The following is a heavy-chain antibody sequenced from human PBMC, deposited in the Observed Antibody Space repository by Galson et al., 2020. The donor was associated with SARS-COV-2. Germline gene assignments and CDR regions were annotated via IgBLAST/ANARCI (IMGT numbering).Heavy chain of an antibody. CDR1: GFTFSSYG. CDR3: AKDPPGQWLDGSGWDYVVDV. J-gene: IGHJ6*02. CDR2: ISYDGSNK. Sequence: GGSLRLSCAASGFTFSSYGMHWVRQAPGKGLEWVAVISYDGSNKYYADSVKGRFTISRDNSKNTLCLQMNSLRAEDTAVYYCAKDPPGQWLDGSGWDYVVDVWGQGTTVTVSS. D-gene: IGHD6-19*01. V-gene: IGHV3-30*18.